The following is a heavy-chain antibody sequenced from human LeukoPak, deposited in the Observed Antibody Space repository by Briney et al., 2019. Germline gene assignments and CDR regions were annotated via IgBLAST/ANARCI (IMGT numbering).Heavy chain of an antibody. Sequence: GGSLRLSCAASGFTFSSYWMSWVRQAPGKGLEWVANIKQDGSEKYYVDSVKGRFTISRDNAKNSLYLQMNSLRAEDTAVYYCARVQGSDCSSTSCNYYYYYMDVWGKGTTVTVSS. CDR3: ARVQGSDCSSTSCNYYYYYMDV. J-gene: IGHJ6*03. V-gene: IGHV3-7*01. CDR1: GFTFSSYW. CDR2: IKQDGSEK. D-gene: IGHD2-2*01.